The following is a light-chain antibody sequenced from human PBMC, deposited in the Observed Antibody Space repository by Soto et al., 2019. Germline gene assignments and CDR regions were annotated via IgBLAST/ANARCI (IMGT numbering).Light chain of an antibody. CDR3: QQYDSSSRT. Sequence: EIVLTQSPGTLSLSPGDRATLSCRASQSVSRNYVAWYQQKPGQAPRLLVYGASIRATGIPDSFSGSGSGTDFTLLIRRREPEVFAVYYCQQYDSSSRTFGLLTQVEI. CDR1: QSVSRNY. CDR2: GAS. V-gene: IGKV3-20*01. J-gene: IGKJ1*01.